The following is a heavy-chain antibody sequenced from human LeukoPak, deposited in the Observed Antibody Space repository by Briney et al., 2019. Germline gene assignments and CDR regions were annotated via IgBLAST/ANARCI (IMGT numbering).Heavy chain of an antibody. Sequence: SVKVSCKASGYTFTGYYMHWVRQAPGQGLEWVGWIIPNFGTPNYAQKFQGRVTITADKSTSTAYMELSSLRSEDTAVYYCARVLITSANWFDPWGQGTLVTVSS. D-gene: IGHD1-14*01. CDR1: GYTFTGYY. CDR2: IIPNFGTP. CDR3: ARVLITSANWFDP. V-gene: IGHV1-69*06. J-gene: IGHJ5*02.